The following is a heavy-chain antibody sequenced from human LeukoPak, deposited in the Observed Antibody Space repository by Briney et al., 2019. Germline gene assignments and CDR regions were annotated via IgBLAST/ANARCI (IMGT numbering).Heavy chain of an antibody. V-gene: IGHV4-39*01. Sequence: SETLSLTCTVSGGAISSSSYYWGWIRQPPGKGLEWIGSIYYSGSTYYNPSLKSRVTISVDTSKNQFSLKLSSVTAADTAVYYCARHGSLRSPVGYWGQGTLVTDSS. CDR2: IYYSGST. D-gene: IGHD5-12*01. CDR3: ARHGSLRSPVGY. J-gene: IGHJ4*02. CDR1: GGAISSSSYY.